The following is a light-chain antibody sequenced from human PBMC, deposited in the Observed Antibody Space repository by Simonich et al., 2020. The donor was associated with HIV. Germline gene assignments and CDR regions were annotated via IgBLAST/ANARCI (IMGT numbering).Light chain of an antibody. CDR1: SSDVGGYNY. J-gene: IGLJ3*02. Sequence: QSALTQPASVSGSPGQSITISCTGTSSDVGGYNYVSWYQQHPGKAPKLMIYDVTKRPSGVSTRFSGSKSGNTASLTISGLQTEDEADYYCSSYGSPWIFGGGTKLTVL. V-gene: IGLV2-14*03. CDR3: SSYGSPWI. CDR2: DVT.